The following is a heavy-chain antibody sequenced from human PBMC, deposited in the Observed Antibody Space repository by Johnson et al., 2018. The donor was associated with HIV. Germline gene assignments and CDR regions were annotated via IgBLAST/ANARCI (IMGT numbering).Heavy chain of an antibody. V-gene: IGHV3-13*01. CDR2: IGTAGDT. CDR1: GFTFSSYD. D-gene: IGHD2-15*01. CDR3: ARAVCRGGTCYSHDAFDI. Sequence: EVQLVESGGGLKQPGGSLRLSCAASGFTFSSYDMHWVRQATGKGLEWVSTIGTAGDTYYPRSVKGRFTVSREDAKNSLYLQMNSLRAGDTALYYCARAVCRGGTCYSHDAFDIWGQGTMVTVSS. J-gene: IGHJ3*02.